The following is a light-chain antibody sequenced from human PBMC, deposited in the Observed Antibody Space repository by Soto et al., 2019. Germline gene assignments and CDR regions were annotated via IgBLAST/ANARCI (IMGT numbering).Light chain of an antibody. CDR2: QDT. Sequence: SYELTQPPSVSVSPGQTASIPCSGDKLGDRFACWYQQKPGQSPVMVIYQDTKRPSGIPERFSGSNSGNTATLTISGTQAMDGADYYCQAWDSGTGVVFGGGTKLTVL. V-gene: IGLV3-1*01. CDR1: KLGDRF. CDR3: QAWDSGTGVV. J-gene: IGLJ2*01.